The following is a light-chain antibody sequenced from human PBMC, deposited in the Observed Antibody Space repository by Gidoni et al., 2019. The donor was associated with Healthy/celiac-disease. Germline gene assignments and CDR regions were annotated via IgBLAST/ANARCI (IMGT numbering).Light chain of an antibody. Sequence: DMVLTQSPDFQSVTPQEKGNITCRASQSIGSSSHWYQQTPGHSPKLLINYASQSISGVPARFSGSGSGTYFTLTINRLEAEDAAAYYWHQSSSFPLTFGQGTKVEIK. CDR1: QSIGSS. V-gene: IGKV6D-21*02. CDR3: HQSSSFPLT. CDR2: YAS. J-gene: IGKJ1*01.